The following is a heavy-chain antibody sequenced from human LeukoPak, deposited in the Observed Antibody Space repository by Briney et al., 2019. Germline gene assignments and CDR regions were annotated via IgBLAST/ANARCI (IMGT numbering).Heavy chain of an antibody. J-gene: IGHJ3*02. CDR1: GYTFTNYY. V-gene: IGHV1-46*01. CDR3: TRGVLLQGRGAFDI. Sequence: ASVKVSCKASGYTFTNYYIHWVRQAPGQGLECMGIINPSGGSTSYAQKFQGRVTMTRDMSTSTVYMELSSLNSDDTAVYYCTRGVLLQGRGAFDIWGQGTMVTVSS. CDR2: INPSGGST. D-gene: IGHD2-15*01.